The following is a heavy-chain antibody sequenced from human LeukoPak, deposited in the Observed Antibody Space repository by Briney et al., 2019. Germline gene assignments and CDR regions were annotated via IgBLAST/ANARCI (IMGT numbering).Heavy chain of an antibody. CDR2: IKLNGGGK. CDR1: GFPFSRFW. V-gene: IGHV3-7*01. D-gene: IGHD5-24*01. Sequence: PGGSLRLSFGASGFPFSRFWMNWVRQPPGKGLEWVAHIKLNGGGKDYAGSVKGRFTISRDDAKNSVYLEINSLRAEDTAVYYCARDADGHFDSWGQGTLVTVSS. J-gene: IGHJ4*02. CDR3: ARDADGHFDS.